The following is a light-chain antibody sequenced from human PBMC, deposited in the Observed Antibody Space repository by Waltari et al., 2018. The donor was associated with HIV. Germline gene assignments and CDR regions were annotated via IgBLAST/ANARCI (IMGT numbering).Light chain of an antibody. V-gene: IGKV3-15*01. Sequence: EIVMTQSPVTLSVSPGERANLSCRASQSISGNLAWYQQKPGHAPRLLIYGASTRATGIPARFSGSGSGTEFTLTISSLQSEDFAVYYCQQYNNWPRTFGQGTKLEIK. J-gene: IGKJ2*01. CDR1: QSISGN. CDR2: GAS. CDR3: QQYNNWPRT.